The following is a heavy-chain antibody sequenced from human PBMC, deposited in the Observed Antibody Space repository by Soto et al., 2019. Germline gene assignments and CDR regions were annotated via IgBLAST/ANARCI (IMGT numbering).Heavy chain of an antibody. CDR2: ISNSDDVG. CDR1: GFNFTNQV. D-gene: IGHD1-26*01. CDR3: AKTVGATKLEDY. Sequence: EVQVLESGGALVQPTGSLRLSCSASGFNFTNQVINWVRQAPGKGLEWVSSISNSDDVGFYADSVRGRFIVSRDISTNSVFLLMNFLRVEDTAIYYCAKTVGATKLEDYWGQGTLVTVSS. J-gene: IGHJ4*02. V-gene: IGHV3-23*01.